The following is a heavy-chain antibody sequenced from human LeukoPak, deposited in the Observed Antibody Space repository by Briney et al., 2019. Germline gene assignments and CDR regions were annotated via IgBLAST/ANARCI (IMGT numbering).Heavy chain of an antibody. J-gene: IGHJ4*02. CDR2: IYYSVST. CDR1: GGSISSYY. CDR3: ARARVERYCSSTSCHFEY. D-gene: IGHD2-2*01. Sequence: SETLSLTCTVSGGSISSYYWSWIRQPPGKGLEWMGYIYYSVSTNYNPSLKSRVTISVDTSKNQFSLKLSSVTAADTAVYYCARARVERYCSSTSCHFEYWGQGTLVTVSS. V-gene: IGHV4-59*01.